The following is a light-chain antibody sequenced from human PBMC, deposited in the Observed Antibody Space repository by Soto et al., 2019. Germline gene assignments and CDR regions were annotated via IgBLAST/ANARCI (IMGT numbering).Light chain of an antibody. V-gene: IGLV2-23*01. J-gene: IGLJ2*01. CDR1: SSDVGSYDL. CDR3: CSYAGSSTYVL. CDR2: EGG. Sequence: QSALTQPASVSGSPGQSITISCTGTSSDVGSYDLASWYQRHPGKAPKLMIYEGGKRPSGISNRFSGSKSGNTASLTISGLQAEDEADYYCCSYAGSSTYVLFGGGTKLTVL.